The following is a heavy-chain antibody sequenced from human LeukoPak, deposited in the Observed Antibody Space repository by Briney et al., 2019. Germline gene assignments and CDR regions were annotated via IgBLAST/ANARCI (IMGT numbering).Heavy chain of an antibody. J-gene: IGHJ4*02. V-gene: IGHV1-8*01. Sequence: GASVKVSCKASGYTFTSYDINWVRQATGQGLEWMGWMNPNSGNTGYAQKFQGRVTMTRNTSISTAYMELSSLRSEDTAVYYCAKRYSSGWYGVDYWGQVTLVTVSS. CDR2: MNPNSGNT. CDR3: AKRYSSGWYGVDY. CDR1: GYTFTSYD. D-gene: IGHD6-19*01.